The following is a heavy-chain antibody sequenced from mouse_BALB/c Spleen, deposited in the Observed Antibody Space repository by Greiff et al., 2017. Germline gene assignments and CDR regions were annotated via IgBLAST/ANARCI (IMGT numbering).Heavy chain of an antibody. J-gene: IGHJ4*01. D-gene: IGHD1-2*01. CDR3: NAPTTAPYYYAMYY. Sequence: VQLQQSGAELVRSGASVKLSCTASGFNIKDYYMHWVKQRPEQGLEWIGWIDPENGDTEYAPKFQGKATMTADTSSNTAYLQLSSLTSEDTAVYYCNAPTTAPYYYAMYYWGQGTSVTVSS. CDR2: IDPENGDT. CDR1: GFNIKDYY. V-gene: IGHV14-4*02.